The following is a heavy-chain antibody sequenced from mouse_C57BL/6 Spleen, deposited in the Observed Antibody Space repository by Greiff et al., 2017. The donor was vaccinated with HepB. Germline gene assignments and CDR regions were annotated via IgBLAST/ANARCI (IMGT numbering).Heavy chain of an antibody. CDR1: GYAFSSSW. D-gene: IGHD2-2*01. CDR3: AREVYYGYDGAWFAY. J-gene: IGHJ3*01. Sequence: QVQLQQSGPELVKPGASVKISCKASGYAFSSSWINWVKQRPGKGLEWIGRLYPGDGDTNYNGKFKGKATLTADKSSSTAYMQLSSLTSEDSAVYFCAREVYYGYDGAWFAYWGQGTLVTVSA. CDR2: LYPGDGDT. V-gene: IGHV1-82*01.